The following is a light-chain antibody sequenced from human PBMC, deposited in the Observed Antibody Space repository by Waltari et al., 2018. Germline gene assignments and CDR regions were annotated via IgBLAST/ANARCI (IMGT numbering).Light chain of an antibody. Sequence: ESVLTQSPGTLSLSPGERATLSCRASQSVSSSYLAWYQQKPGQAPRLLIYGASNRATGIPDRFSGSGSGTDFTLTISRLEPEDFAVYYYQQYLTSPPKLTFGGGTKVEIK. CDR2: GAS. CDR3: QQYLTSPPKLT. CDR1: QSVSSSY. V-gene: IGKV3-20*01. J-gene: IGKJ4*01.